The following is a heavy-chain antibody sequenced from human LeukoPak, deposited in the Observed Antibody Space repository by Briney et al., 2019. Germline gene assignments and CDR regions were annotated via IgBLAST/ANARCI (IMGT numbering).Heavy chain of an antibody. CDR1: GFTFSSYA. CDR2: ISDSGGST. V-gene: IGHV3-23*01. Sequence: PGGSLRLSCTASGFTFSSYAMTWVRQAPGKGLEWVSDISDSGGSTYNADSVRGRFTISRDNSKNTLYLQMNSLRAEDTAVYYCAKARIPTGNGYYSDWGQGTLVTVSS. J-gene: IGHJ4*02. CDR3: AKARIPTGNGYYSD. D-gene: IGHD3-22*01.